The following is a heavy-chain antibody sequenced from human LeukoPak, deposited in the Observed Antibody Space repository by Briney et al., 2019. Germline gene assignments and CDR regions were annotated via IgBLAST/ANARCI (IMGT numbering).Heavy chain of an antibody. J-gene: IGHJ4*02. V-gene: IGHV3-23*01. CDR3: AKETYSSGWYPYFDY. Sequence: GGSLTLSCVASGFTFRSYDMSWVRQAPGKGREGFSGIRSSGGGTDYAYCVKGPFTIDRDNSKNTLFLKMTSLRDEDTAVSYCAKETYSSGWYPYFDYWGQGTLVTVSS. CDR2: IRSSGGGT. D-gene: IGHD6-19*01. CDR1: GFTFRSYD.